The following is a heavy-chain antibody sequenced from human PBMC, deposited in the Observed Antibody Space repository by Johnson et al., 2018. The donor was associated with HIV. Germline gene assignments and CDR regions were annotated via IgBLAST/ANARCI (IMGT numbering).Heavy chain of an antibody. D-gene: IGHD6-25*01. V-gene: IGHV3-66*01. J-gene: IGHJ3*02. CDR3: ARGGYYHDAFDI. CDR2: VSSGGST. Sequence: VQLVESGGGLVQPEGSLRLSCAASGISVSSYYMSWVRQAPGKGLEWVSVVSSGGSTSYPDSVKGRFTISRDNSKNTLYLQMNSLRPEDTAVYYCARGGYYHDAFDIWGQGTMVTVSS. CDR1: GISVSSYY.